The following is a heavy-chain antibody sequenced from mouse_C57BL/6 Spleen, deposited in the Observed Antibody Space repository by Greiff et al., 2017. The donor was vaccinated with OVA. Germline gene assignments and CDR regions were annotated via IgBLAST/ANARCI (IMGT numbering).Heavy chain of an antibody. V-gene: IGHV1-55*01. Sequence: QVQLQQPGAELVKPGASVKMSCKASGYTFTSYWITWVKQRPGQGLEWIGDIYPGSGSTNYNEKFKSKATLTVDTSSSTAYMQLSSLTSEDSAVYYCARDDGIRGYFDYWGQGTTLTVSS. D-gene: IGHD2-3*01. CDR1: GYTFTSYW. CDR2: IYPGSGST. J-gene: IGHJ2*01. CDR3: ARDDGIRGYFDY.